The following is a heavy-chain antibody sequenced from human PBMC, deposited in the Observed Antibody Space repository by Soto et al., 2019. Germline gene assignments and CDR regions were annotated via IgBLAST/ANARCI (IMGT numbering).Heavy chain of an antibody. J-gene: IGHJ4*02. Sequence: SETLSLTCTVSGGSINSGGYYWSWIRQHPGRGLEWIGYIYYSGSTYYNPSLKSRVTISIDTSKNQFSLKLSSVTAADTAVYYCARAQTIFGIITVFDYWGQGTLVTVSS. CDR2: IYYSGST. V-gene: IGHV4-31*03. CDR1: GGSINSGGYY. CDR3: ARAQTIFGIITVFDY. D-gene: IGHD3-3*01.